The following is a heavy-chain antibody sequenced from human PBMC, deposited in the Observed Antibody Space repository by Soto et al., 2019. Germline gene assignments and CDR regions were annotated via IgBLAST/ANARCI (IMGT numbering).Heavy chain of an antibody. Sequence: PSETLSLTCSVSGGSINSSSYFLDWVRQPPGKGLEGIGSIYSSGSTYYNPSLRSRVTISVDTSKNRFSLKLSSVTAADTAVFYCARHYSSGSRNWFDPWGQGTLVTVSS. D-gene: IGHD6-19*01. CDR3: ARHYSSGSRNWFDP. V-gene: IGHV4-39*01. J-gene: IGHJ5*02. CDR2: IYSSGST. CDR1: GGSINSSSYF.